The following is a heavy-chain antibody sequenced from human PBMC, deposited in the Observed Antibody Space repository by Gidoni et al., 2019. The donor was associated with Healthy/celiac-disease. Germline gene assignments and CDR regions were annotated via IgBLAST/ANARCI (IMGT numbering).Heavy chain of an antibody. CDR3: AHRAWYYGSGSYYNGDNNWFDP. CDR1: GFSLSTSGVG. Sequence: QITLKESGPTLVKPTQTLTLTCTFSGFSLSTSGVGVGWIRQPPGKALEWLALIYWNDDKRYSPSLKSRLTITKDTSKNQVVLTMTNMDPVDTATYYCAHRAWYYGSGSYYNGDNNWFDPWGQGTLVTVSS. J-gene: IGHJ5*02. V-gene: IGHV2-5*01. D-gene: IGHD3-10*01. CDR2: IYWNDDK.